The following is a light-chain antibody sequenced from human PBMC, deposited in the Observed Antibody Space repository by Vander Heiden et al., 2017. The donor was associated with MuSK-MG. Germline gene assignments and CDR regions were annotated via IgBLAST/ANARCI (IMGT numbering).Light chain of an antibody. CDR1: QSVSSSY. V-gene: IGKV3-20*01. J-gene: IGKJ3*01. Sequence: IVLTQSPATLSVSPGERATLSCRASQSVSSSYLECYQQKPGQVHRLLIYGASSSANDIPDRFSGSGYATDFTLTSSRREEEDFAVYYDQQDSASSTFGHGTKVDIK. CDR2: GAS. CDR3: QQDSASST.